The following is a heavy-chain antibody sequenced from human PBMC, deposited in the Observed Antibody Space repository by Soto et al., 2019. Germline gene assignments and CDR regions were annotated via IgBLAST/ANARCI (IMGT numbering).Heavy chain of an antibody. V-gene: IGHV3-74*01. CDR3: ARDRADPIGDYHPLFDS. CDR1: GFTFSSRW. Sequence: LRLSCAASGFTFSSRWMHWVRQAPGKGLVWVSRIESDGSSTNYADSVKGRFTVSRDNAKNTLYLQMNSLRAEDTAVYYCARDRADPIGDYHPLFDSWGLGTLVTVSS. J-gene: IGHJ4*02. D-gene: IGHD2-21*01. CDR2: IESDGSST.